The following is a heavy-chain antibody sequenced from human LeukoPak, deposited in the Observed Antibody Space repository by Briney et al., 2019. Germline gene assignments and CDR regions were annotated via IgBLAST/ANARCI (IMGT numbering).Heavy chain of an antibody. CDR2: IYYSGST. J-gene: IGHJ4*02. Sequence: PSETLSLTCTVSGDSISSSSYYWGWIRQPPGKGLEWIATIYYSGSTYYSPSLKSRVTISVDTSKNQFSLKLSSVTAADTAVYYCARQVALAYSFDYIPGFDFWGQGTLVTVSS. CDR3: ARQVALAYSFDYIPGFDF. D-gene: IGHD5-18*01. CDR1: GDSISSSSYY. V-gene: IGHV4-39*01.